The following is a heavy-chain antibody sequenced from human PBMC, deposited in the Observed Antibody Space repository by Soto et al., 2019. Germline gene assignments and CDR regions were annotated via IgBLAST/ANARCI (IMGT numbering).Heavy chain of an antibody. Sequence: QLQLQESGSGLVKPSQTLSLTCAVSGGSISSGGYSWSWIRQPPGKGLEWIGYIYPSGSTYYNPSLKSRVTISVDRSKNQFSLKLSSVTAADTAVYYCASGDGGYYRPFDYWGQGTLVTVSS. V-gene: IGHV4-30-2*01. CDR3: ASGDGGYYRPFDY. J-gene: IGHJ4*02. D-gene: IGHD3-22*01. CDR2: IYPSGST. CDR1: GGSISSGGYS.